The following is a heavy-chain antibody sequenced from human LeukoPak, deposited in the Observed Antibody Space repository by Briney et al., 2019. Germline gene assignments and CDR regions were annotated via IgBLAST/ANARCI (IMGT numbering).Heavy chain of an antibody. CDR1: GFTFSSYA. D-gene: IGHD2-2*01. V-gene: IGHV3-23*01. Sequence: PGGSLRLSCAASGFTFSSYAMSWVRQAPGMGLEWVSAISGSDGSTYYADSVKGRFTISRDNSKNTVYLQMNSLRAEDTAVYYCAKDFLSTSHWGYFDYWGQGTLVTVSS. CDR3: AKDFLSTSHWGYFDY. CDR2: ISGSDGST. J-gene: IGHJ4*02.